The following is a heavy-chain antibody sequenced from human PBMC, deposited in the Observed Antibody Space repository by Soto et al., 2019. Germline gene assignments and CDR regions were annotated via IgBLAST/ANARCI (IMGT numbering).Heavy chain of an antibody. Sequence: PGGSLRLSCAASGFTFSSYSMNWVRQAPGKGLEWVSSISSSSSYIYYADSVKGRFTISRDNAKNSLYLQMNSLRAEDTAVYYCARDWGYYDFWSGYSGWGQGPLVTVSS. CDR3: ARDWGYYDFWSGYSG. CDR2: ISSSSSYI. J-gene: IGHJ4*02. D-gene: IGHD3-3*01. CDR1: GFTFSSYS. V-gene: IGHV3-21*01.